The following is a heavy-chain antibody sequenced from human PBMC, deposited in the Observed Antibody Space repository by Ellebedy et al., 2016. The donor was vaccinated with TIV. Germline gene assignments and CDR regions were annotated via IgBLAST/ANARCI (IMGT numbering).Heavy chain of an antibody. V-gene: IGHV1-69*10. J-gene: IGHJ4*02. CDR2: IIPILGIA. D-gene: IGHD3-22*01. Sequence: AASVKVSCKASGGTFNSYTISWVRQAPGQGLEWMGGIIPILGIANYAEKFQGRVTITADKSTSTAYMELSNLRSEDTAVYYCARVAKGDYYDSSAYLDYWGQGTLVTVSS. CDR3: ARVAKGDYYDSSAYLDY. CDR1: GGTFNSYT.